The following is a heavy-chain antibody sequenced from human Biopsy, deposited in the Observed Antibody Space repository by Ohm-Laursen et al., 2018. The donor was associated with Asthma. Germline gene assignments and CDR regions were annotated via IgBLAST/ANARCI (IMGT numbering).Heavy chain of an antibody. CDR2: INPNSGGT. D-gene: IGHD6-13*01. Sequence: SVKVSCKVSGYTFIGCHIHWMRQAPGQGLEWMGRINPNSGGTNYAQKFQGRVTMTRDTSISTAYMEVSRLRSDDTAAYYCARGQKSAGDRWFDPWGQGTLVTVSS. CDR1: GYTFIGCH. CDR3: ARGQKSAGDRWFDP. J-gene: IGHJ5*02. V-gene: IGHV1-2*06.